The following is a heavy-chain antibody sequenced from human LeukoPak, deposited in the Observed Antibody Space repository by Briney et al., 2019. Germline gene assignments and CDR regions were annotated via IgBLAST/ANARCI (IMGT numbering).Heavy chain of an antibody. CDR1: AFTFGSYA. J-gene: IGHJ4*02. CDR2: ISYDGSDK. CDR3: ARGGRPKYYFEY. V-gene: IGHV3-30*04. Sequence: GGSLRLSCAASAFTFGSYAMHWVRQAPGKGLEWVAIISYDGSDKYYADSVKGRFTISRDNSKSTLYLQMNSLSVEDTTVYYCARGGRPKYYFEYWGQGTLVTVPS. D-gene: IGHD3-16*01.